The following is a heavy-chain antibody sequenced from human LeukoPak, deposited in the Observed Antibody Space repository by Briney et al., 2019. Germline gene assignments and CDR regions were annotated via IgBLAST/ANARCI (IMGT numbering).Heavy chain of an antibody. J-gene: IGHJ5*02. CDR3: AKQVPAAISGSANWFDP. Sequence: SETLSLTCTVSGGSISSYYWSWIRQPPGEGLEWIGYISYSGTTNCNPSLKSRVTISVDTSKNQFSLKLSSVTAADTAVYYCAKQVPAAISGSANWFDPWGQGTLVTVSS. D-gene: IGHD2-2*01. CDR2: ISYSGTT. CDR1: GGSISSYY. V-gene: IGHV4-59*08.